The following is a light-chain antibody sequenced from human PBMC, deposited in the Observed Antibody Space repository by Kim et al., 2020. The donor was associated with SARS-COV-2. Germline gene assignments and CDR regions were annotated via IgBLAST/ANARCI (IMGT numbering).Light chain of an antibody. V-gene: IGKV3-20*01. CDR1: QSVPSNY. Sequence: PPGERATLSGRASQSVPSNYLAWYQQRPDQAPRLLISGASSRATDIPNRFSGSGSGTDFTLTISRLEPEDFAVYFCQQYGSAPLTFGRGTRLEIK. CDR2: GAS. J-gene: IGKJ5*01. CDR3: QQYGSAPLT.